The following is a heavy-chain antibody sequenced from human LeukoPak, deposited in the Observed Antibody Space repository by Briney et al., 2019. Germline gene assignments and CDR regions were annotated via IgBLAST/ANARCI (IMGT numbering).Heavy chain of an antibody. CDR3: AKDVGATIPASSHKYGLDV. D-gene: IGHD4/OR15-4a*01. J-gene: IGHJ6*02. CDR1: GFTFEDYT. V-gene: IGHV3-43*01. Sequence: PGGSLRLTCAASGFTFEDYTMYWVRQAPGKGLEWVSLISWDGGSTYYSASVKGRFTISRDNSKNSLYLQMNSLRTGDTALYYCAKDVGATIPASSHKYGLDVWGQGTTVTVSS. CDR2: ISWDGGST.